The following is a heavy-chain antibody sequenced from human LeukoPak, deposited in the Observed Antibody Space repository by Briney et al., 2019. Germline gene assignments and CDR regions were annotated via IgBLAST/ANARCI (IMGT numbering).Heavy chain of an antibody. CDR2: INHSGST. V-gene: IGHV4-34*01. D-gene: IGHD5-12*01. J-gene: IGHJ4*02. CDR3: ARITGRFESGYDGRFYY. Sequence: PSETLSLTCAVYGGSFSGYYWSWIRQPPGKGLEWIGDINHSGSTNYNPSLKSRVTISVYTSKNQFSLKLSTVTAADTAVYYCARITGRFESGYDGRFYYWGQGTLVTVSS. CDR1: GGSFSGYY.